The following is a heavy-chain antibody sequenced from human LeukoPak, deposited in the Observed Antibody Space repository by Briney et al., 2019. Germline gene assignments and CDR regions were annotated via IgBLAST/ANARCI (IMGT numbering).Heavy chain of an antibody. CDR1: GLTVSSKD. Sequence: QPGGSLRLSCAASGLTVSSKDMSWVRQAPGKGLEWVSVIYSGGSTYYADSVKGRFTISRDNSKNTLYLQMNSLRAGDTAVYYCATLARYAFDIWGQGTMVTVSS. D-gene: IGHD5-12*01. CDR3: ATLARYAFDI. CDR2: IYSGGST. J-gene: IGHJ3*02. V-gene: IGHV3-53*01.